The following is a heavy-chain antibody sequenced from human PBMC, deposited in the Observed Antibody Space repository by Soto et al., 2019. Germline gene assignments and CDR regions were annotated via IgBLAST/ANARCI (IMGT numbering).Heavy chain of an antibody. V-gene: IGHV1-2*02. D-gene: IGHD2-2*01. CDR1: GYTFTGYY. J-gene: IGHJ6*02. CDR2: INPETGGT. CDR3: ARKRYQVISDGMDV. Sequence: QVQLVQSGADVKTPGASVRVSCKASGYTFTGYYVHWVREAPGQGLEWMGWINPETGGTSDAQKFQGRVTLSRDASINSAYLELSSLRFDDAAVYSCARKRYQVISDGMDVWCQGTTVTVSS.